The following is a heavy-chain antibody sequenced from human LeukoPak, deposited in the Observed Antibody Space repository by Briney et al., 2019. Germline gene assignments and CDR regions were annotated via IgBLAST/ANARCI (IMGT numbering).Heavy chain of an antibody. D-gene: IGHD6-19*01. CDR3: AXXXKGWSRRPKRSNYYYYGMDV. J-gene: IGHJ6*02. CDR2: SSGGRT. Sequence: GGSLRLSCAASGFTFSSYGMHWVRQAPGKGLEWVSASSGGRTYYADSVKGRFTISRDNSKNTLYLQMNSLRAEDTAVYYCAXXXKGWSRRPKRSNYYYYGMDVWGQGTTVTVSS. V-gene: IGHV3-NL1*01. CDR1: GFTFSSYG.